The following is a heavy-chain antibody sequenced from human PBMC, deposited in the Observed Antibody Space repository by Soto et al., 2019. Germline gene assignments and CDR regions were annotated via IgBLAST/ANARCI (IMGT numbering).Heavy chain of an antibody. D-gene: IGHD3-3*02. CDR2: ISSSGRAI. V-gene: IGHV3-11*04. CDR1: GFTFSDYY. CDR3: VARRWLKSFFDY. J-gene: IGHJ4*02. Sequence: GGSLRLSCAVSGFTFSDYYMSWIRQAPGKGLEWVSYISSSGRAIYYAESVKGRFTISRDTVKNSLFLHMDSLRVEDAAVYYCVARRWLKSFFDYWGQGIKVTVSS.